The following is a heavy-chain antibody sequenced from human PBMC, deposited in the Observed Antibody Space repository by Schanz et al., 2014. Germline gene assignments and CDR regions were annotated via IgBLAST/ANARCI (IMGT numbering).Heavy chain of an antibody. Sequence: VQLVESGGGLVKPGGSLRLSCAASGFTFSSYGMNWVRQAPGKGLEWVSYISSSSSYIYYADSMKGRFTISRDNAKNSLYLQMNSLRAEDTAVYYCARSTSMYFLQWGQGTLVTVSS. CDR2: ISSSSSYI. V-gene: IGHV3-21*02. CDR1: GFTFSSYG. J-gene: IGHJ1*01. CDR3: ARSTSMYFLQ. D-gene: IGHD2-2*01.